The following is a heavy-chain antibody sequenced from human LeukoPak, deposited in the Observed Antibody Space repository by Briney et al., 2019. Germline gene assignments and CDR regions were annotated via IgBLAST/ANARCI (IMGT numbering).Heavy chain of an antibody. J-gene: IGHJ4*02. CDR1: GFTFTYYA. V-gene: IGHV3-9*01. D-gene: IGHD3-22*01. Sequence: GGSLRLSCAASGFTFTYYAMSWVRQAPGKGLEWVSGISWNSGSIGYADSVKGRFTISRDNAKNSLYLQMNSLRAEDTALYYCAKDWGPYYYDSSVEFWGQGTLVTVSS. CDR2: ISWNSGSI. CDR3: AKDWGPYYYDSSVEF.